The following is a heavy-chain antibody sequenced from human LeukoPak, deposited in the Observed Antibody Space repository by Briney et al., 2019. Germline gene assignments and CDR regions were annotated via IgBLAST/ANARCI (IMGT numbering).Heavy chain of an antibody. CDR2: IFGGGGSA. CDR3: AKTTTGYSSGRYPAWPIDY. Sequence: AGGSLRLSCAASGFTFGSYSIYWVRQAPGKGLEWVSGIFGGGGSAHYADSVKGRFTISRDNSKNTVYLQMDSLRAEDTATYYCAKTTTGYSSGRYPAWPIDYWGQGTLVTVSS. D-gene: IGHD2-15*01. V-gene: IGHV3-23*01. CDR1: GFTFGSYS. J-gene: IGHJ4*02.